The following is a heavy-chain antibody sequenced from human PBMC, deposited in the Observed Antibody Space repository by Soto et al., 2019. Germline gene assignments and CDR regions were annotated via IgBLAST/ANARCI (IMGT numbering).Heavy chain of an antibody. CDR3: ARNDVRHGWYDY. CDR2: IIPIFGTA. D-gene: IGHD6-19*01. Sequence: ASVKVSCKASGGTFSSYAISWVRQAPGQGLEWMGGIIPIFGTANYAQKFQGRGTITADESTSTAYMELSSLRSEDTAVYYCARNDVRHGWYDYWGQGTLVTVSS. CDR1: GGTFSSYA. V-gene: IGHV1-69*13. J-gene: IGHJ4*02.